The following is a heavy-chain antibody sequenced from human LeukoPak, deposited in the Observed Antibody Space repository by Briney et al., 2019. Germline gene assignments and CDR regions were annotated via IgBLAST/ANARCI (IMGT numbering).Heavy chain of an antibody. V-gene: IGHV4-59*01. CDR3: ARGPIEITMVRGVSGWFDP. CDR2: IYYSGST. D-gene: IGHD3-10*01. J-gene: IGHJ5*02. CDR1: GGSISSYY. Sequence: SETLSLTCTVSGGSISSYYWSWIRQPPGKGLEWIGYIYYSGSTNYNPSLKSRVTISVDTSKNQFSLKLSSVTAADTAVYYCARGPIEITMVRGVSGWFDPWGQGTLVTVSS.